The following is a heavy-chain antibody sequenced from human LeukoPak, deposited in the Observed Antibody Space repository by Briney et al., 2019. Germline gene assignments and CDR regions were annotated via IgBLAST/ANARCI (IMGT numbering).Heavy chain of an antibody. Sequence: GGSLKLSCAASGFTFSGSAMHWVRQASGKGLEWVGRIRSKANSYATAHAASVKGRFTISRDDSKNTAYLQMNSLKTEDTAVYYCTRLNYDTLTLGYWGQGTLVTVSS. CDR2: IRSKANSYAT. D-gene: IGHD3-9*01. CDR1: GFTFSGSA. CDR3: TRLNYDTLTLGY. V-gene: IGHV3-73*01. J-gene: IGHJ4*02.